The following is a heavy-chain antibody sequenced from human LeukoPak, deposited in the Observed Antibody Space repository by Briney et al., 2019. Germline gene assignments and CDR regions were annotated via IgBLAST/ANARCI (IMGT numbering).Heavy chain of an antibody. CDR3: ARDGAAPRTYYDFWREESTLDY. CDR1: GYTFTGYY. CDR2: INPNSGGT. V-gene: IGHV1-2*02. D-gene: IGHD3-3*01. Sequence: GASANVSCKASGYTFTGYYMHWVRQAPGQGLEWMGWINPNSGGTNYAQKFQGRVTMTRDTSIGTAYMELSRLRSDDTAVYYCARDGAAPRTYYDFWREESTLDYWGQGTLVTVSS. J-gene: IGHJ4*02.